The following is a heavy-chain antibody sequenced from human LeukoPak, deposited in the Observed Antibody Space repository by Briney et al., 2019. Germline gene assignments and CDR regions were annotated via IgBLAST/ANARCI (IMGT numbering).Heavy chain of an antibody. Sequence: GGSLRLSCAASGFTFSSYALSWVRQAPGKGLEWVSVISGSGGSTYYADSVKGRFTISRDNSKNTLYLQMNSLRAEDTAVYYCAKGLISGLLDYGMDVWGQGTTVTVSS. V-gene: IGHV3-23*01. CDR3: AKGLISGLLDYGMDV. J-gene: IGHJ6*02. CDR1: GFTFSSYA. D-gene: IGHD6-25*01. CDR2: ISGSGGST.